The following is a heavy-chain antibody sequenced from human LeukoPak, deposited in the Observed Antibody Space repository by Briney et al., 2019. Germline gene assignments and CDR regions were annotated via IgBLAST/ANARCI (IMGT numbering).Heavy chain of an antibody. V-gene: IGHV4-4*07. CDR1: GGSISNYY. CDR3: AREWDSLWFAEADV. Sequence: PSETLSLTCTVSGGSISNYYWSWIRQPAGKGLEWIGRIYSTGSTNYNPSLKSRVTMSVDTSKNQFSLKLSSVTAADTAVYYCAREWDSLWFAEADVWGKGTTVTISS. J-gene: IGHJ6*04. CDR2: IYSTGST. D-gene: IGHD3-10*01.